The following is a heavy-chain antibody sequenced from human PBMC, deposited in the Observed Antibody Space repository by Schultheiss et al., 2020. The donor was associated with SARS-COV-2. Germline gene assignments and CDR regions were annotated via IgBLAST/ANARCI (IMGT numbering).Heavy chain of an antibody. J-gene: IGHJ6*02. CDR1: GFIFSGYA. CDR2: ISYDGSNR. Sequence: GGSLRLSCAAPGFIFSGYAMNWVRQAPGKGLEWVAVISYDGSNREYADSVKGRFTISRDNSKNTVYLQMNSLRVEDRAVYYCARNTQDGMDVWGQGTTVTVSS. D-gene: IGHD1/OR15-1a*01. V-gene: IGHV3-30*04. CDR3: ARNTQDGMDV.